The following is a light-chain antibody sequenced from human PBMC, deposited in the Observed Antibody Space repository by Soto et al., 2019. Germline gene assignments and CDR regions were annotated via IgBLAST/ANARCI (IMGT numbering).Light chain of an antibody. CDR2: EDS. Sequence: QSALTQPASVSGSPGQSITISCTGTSSDIGNYNLVSWYQQHPGRAPNLMIYEDSQRPSGVSDRFSGSKSGNTASLTISGLQAEDEADYYCCSYAGSSTLLFGGGTKLTVL. V-gene: IGLV2-23*01. CDR1: SSDIGNYNL. J-gene: IGLJ2*01. CDR3: CSYAGSSTLL.